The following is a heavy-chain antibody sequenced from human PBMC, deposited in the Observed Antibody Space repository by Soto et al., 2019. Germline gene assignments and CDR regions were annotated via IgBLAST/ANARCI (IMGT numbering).Heavy chain of an antibody. CDR2: VYYSGSV. V-gene: IGHV4-59*01. Sequence: SDTLSLTCTVYGDSIRPYYWTWIRQPPGKGLEWIGYVYYSGSVNYKSSLKSRVTMSVDTSKNQFSLRLNSVTAADTAVYYCARVTYDSSGYYDGIPDAFDIWGQGTMVTVSS. CDR3: ARVTYDSSGYYDGIPDAFDI. D-gene: IGHD3-22*01. CDR1: GDSIRPYY. J-gene: IGHJ3*02.